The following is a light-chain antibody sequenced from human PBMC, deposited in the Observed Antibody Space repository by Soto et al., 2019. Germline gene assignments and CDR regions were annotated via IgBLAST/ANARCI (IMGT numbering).Light chain of an antibody. CDR2: DVS. J-gene: IGLJ1*01. CDR3: ASYTTSSTYV. V-gene: IGLV2-14*03. Sequence: QSVLTQPASVSGSPGQSIAISCTGTSSDVGAFNYVSWYQQHPGKATKFMIFDVSSRPSGVSERFSGSKSGNTASLTISGLQTEDEADYYCASYTTSSTYVFGTGTKVTVL. CDR1: SSDVGAFNY.